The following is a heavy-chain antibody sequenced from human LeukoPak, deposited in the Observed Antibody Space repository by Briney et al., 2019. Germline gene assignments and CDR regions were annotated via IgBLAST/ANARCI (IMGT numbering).Heavy chain of an antibody. CDR2: INHSGST. CDR1: GGSFSGYY. J-gene: IGHJ5*02. D-gene: IGHD3-10*01. Sequence: PSETLSFTCAVYGGSFSGYYWSWIRQPPGKGLEWIGEINHSGSTNYNPSLKSRVTISVDTSKNQFSLKLSSVTAADTAVYYCARRFRFDPSGQGTLVTVSS. CDR3: ARRFRFDP. V-gene: IGHV4-34*01.